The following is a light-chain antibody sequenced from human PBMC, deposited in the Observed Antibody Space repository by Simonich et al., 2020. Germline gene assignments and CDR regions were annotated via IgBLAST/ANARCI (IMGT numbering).Light chain of an antibody. Sequence: QSVLTKPPSASGTPGQRVTISCSGSSSNIGSNYVYWYQQLPGTAPKLLNYRKNQRPSGVPDRFSGSKSGTSASLAISGLRSEDEADYYCAAWDDSLSGWVFGGGTKLTVL. CDR1: SSNIGSNY. CDR2: RKN. CDR3: AAWDDSLSGWV. V-gene: IGLV1-47*01. J-gene: IGLJ3*02.